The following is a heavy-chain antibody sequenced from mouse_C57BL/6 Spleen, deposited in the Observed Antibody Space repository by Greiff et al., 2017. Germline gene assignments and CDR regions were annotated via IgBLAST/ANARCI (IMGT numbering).Heavy chain of an antibody. D-gene: IGHD4-1*01. CDR1: GYTFTSYW. Sequence: QVQLKQPGAELVRPGSSVKLSCKASGYTFTSYWMHWVKQRPIQGLEWIGNIDPSDSETHYNQKFKDKATLTVDKSSSTAYMQLSSLTSEDSAVYYCARSPGTGFAYWGQGTLVTVSA. CDR3: ARSPGTGFAY. V-gene: IGHV1-52*01. J-gene: IGHJ3*01. CDR2: IDPSDSET.